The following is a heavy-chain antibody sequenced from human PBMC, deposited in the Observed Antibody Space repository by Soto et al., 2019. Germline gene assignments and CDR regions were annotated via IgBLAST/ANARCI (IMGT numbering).Heavy chain of an antibody. CDR3: ARFVRSCSGTTCYTRADV. Sequence: PSETLCISCTFSVGSVSSDTHSWSWIRQPPGKRLEWIGFIYSSGSTNYNPSLKSRVTMSVDTSKNQFSLKLRSVIVADTAVYHCARFVRSCSGTTCYTRADVWGQGTTVTVSS. D-gene: IGHD2-2*02. J-gene: IGHJ6*01. CDR1: VGSVSSDTHS. CDR2: IYSSGST. V-gene: IGHV4-61*01.